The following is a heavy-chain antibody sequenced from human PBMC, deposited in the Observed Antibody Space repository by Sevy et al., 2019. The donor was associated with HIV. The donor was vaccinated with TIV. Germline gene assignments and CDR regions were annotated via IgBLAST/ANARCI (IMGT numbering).Heavy chain of an antibody. V-gene: IGHV3-7*01. CDR3: AREVGGFNWRPYYFDS. J-gene: IGHJ4*02. CDR1: GFTFTDYW. CDR2: IKQDESEK. Sequence: GGSLRLSCAASGFTFTDYWMSWVRQTPGKGLEWVATIKQDESEKYYVDPVKGRFAISRDNGKNSVPLQMNGLRVEDTALYYCAREVGGFNWRPYYFDSWGQGTLVTVSS. D-gene: IGHD3-3*01.